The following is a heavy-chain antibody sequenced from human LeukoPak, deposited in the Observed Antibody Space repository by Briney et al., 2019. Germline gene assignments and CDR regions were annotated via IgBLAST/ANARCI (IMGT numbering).Heavy chain of an antibody. Sequence: PSETLSITCTVSGSCMSSYYWSLIRQPAAKGLERIGRIYTSGSTNYNPSRKSRVTVSVDTSKNQFSLKLSSVTAADTAVYYCAVCSVTGRAFDIWGQGTMVTVSS. D-gene: IGHD3-10*02. J-gene: IGHJ3*02. CDR2: IYTSGST. CDR1: GSCMSSYY. CDR3: AVCSVTGRAFDI. V-gene: IGHV4-4*07.